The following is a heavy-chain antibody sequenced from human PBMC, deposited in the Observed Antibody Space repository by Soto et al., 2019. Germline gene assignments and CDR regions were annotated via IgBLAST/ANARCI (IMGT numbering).Heavy chain of an antibody. CDR2: IIPIFGTA. CDR3: AREDRAAAAGTTFDY. D-gene: IGHD6-13*01. Sequence: QVQLVQSGAEVKKPGSSVKVSCKASGGTFSSYAISWVRQAPGQGLEWMGGIIPIFGTANYAQKFQGRVTIXXDXSXXTAYMELSSLRSEDTAVYYGAREDRAAAAGTTFDYWGQGTLVTVSS. V-gene: IGHV1-69*12. CDR1: GGTFSSYA. J-gene: IGHJ4*02.